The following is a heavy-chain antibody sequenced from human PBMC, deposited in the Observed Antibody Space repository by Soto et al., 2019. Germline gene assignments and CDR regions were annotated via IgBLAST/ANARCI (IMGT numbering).Heavy chain of an antibody. CDR3: ARQYYNWNDGYYYYMDV. V-gene: IGHV4-59*08. CDR2: IYYSGST. J-gene: IGHJ6*03. CDR1: GGSISSYY. Sequence: SETLSLTCTVSGGSISSYYWSWIRQPPGKGLEWIGYIYYSGSTNYNPSLKSRVTISVDTSKNQFSLKLSSVTAADTAVYYCARQYYNWNDGYYYYMDVWGKGTTVTVSS. D-gene: IGHD1-1*01.